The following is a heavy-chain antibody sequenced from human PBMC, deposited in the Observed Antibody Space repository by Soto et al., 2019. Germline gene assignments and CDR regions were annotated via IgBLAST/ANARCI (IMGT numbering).Heavy chain of an antibody. CDR1: GGYISSYY. V-gene: IGHV4-59*01. J-gene: IGHJ6*02. Sequence: SETLSLTCTVSGGYISSYYWSWIRQPPGKGLEWIGHIYYRGSTNYNPSLESRTTISVDTSKRQFSLKLTSVTAADTAVYFCARTSPGSYDDSGFGMDVWGQGTTVTVSS. CDR3: ARTSPGSYDDSGFGMDV. CDR2: IYYRGST. D-gene: IGHD3-22*01.